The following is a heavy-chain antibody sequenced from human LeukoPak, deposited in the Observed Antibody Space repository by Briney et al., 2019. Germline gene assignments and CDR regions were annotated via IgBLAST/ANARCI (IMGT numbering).Heavy chain of an antibody. J-gene: IGHJ4*02. D-gene: IGHD3-10*01. Sequence: PGGSLRLSCAASGFTFSSYAMSWVRQAPGKGLEWVSAISGSGGSTYYADSVKGRFTISRDNSKNTLYLQMNSLRAEDTAVYYCAKNLIYYYGSGRYYIPLFDYWGQGTLVTVSS. CDR3: AKNLIYYYGSGRYYIPLFDY. CDR2: ISGSGGST. V-gene: IGHV3-23*01. CDR1: GFTFSSYA.